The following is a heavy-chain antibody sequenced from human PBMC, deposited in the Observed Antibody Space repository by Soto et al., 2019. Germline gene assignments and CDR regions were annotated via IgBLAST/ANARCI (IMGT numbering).Heavy chain of an antibody. V-gene: IGHV3-30*18. CDR3: AKGILSATIGPYAMDV. J-gene: IGHJ6*02. D-gene: IGHD3-16*01. CDR2: ISYDGNYI. CDR1: GFAFSSYA. Sequence: GGSLRLSCEASGFAFSSYAMHWVREAPGKGLEWVGVISYDGNYIYYADSVKGRFTIARDNSKNTLYVQVNSLRPEDTAVYYCAKGILSATIGPYAMDVWGQGTTVTVSS.